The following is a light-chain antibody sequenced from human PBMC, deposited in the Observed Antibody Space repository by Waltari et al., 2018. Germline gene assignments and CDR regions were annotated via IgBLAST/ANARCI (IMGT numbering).Light chain of an antibody. Sequence: DIQMTQSPSSLSASVGDRVTITCRASQNIGNYLNWYQQKLGKAPKLLIYAASSLESGVPSRFSVSGSVTDFTLTISSLQPEDFATYYCQQSYRTPHTFGQGTKLDIK. V-gene: IGKV1-39*01. J-gene: IGKJ2*01. CDR3: QQSYRTPHT. CDR2: AAS. CDR1: QNIGNY.